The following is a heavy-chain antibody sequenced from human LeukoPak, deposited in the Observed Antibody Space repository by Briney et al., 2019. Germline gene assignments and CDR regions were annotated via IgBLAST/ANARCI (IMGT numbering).Heavy chain of an antibody. V-gene: IGHV1-3*01. CDR1: GYTFTNFA. Sequence: EASVNVSCKASGYTFTNFAIHWGRLAPGQSLEWMGWINADNGNTKYFQKFQGRVTFSRDTSANIAYMELSSLGSEDTAVYYCARVISDCADINCFKGYFDYWGQGTPVTVSS. CDR3: ARVISDCADINCFKGYFDY. D-gene: IGHD5/OR15-5a*01. J-gene: IGHJ4*01. CDR2: INADNGNT.